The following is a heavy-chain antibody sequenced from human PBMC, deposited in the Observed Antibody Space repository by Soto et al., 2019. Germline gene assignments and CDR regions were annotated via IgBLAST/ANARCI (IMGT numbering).Heavy chain of an antibody. CDR1: GGSISSYY. J-gene: IGHJ6*03. CDR2: IYYSGST. CDR3: PSTDSNYVGYYYYMDV. D-gene: IGHD4-4*01. V-gene: IGHV4-59*08. Sequence: SETLSLTCTVSGGSISSYYWSWIRQPPGKGLEWIGYIYYSGSTNYNPTLKSRVTISVDTSKNQFSLKLSSVTAADTAVYYCPSTDSNYVGYYYYMDVWGKGTTVTVSS.